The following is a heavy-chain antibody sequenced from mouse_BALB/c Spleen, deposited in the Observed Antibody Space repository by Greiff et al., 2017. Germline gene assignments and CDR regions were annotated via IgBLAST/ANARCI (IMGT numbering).Heavy chain of an antibody. Sequence: EVMLVESGGGLVKPGGSLKLSCAASGFAFSSYDMSWVRQTPEKRLEWVAYISSGGGSTYYPDTVKGRFTISRDNAKNTLYLQMGSLKSEDTAMYYCAKHGVRDFDYWGQGTTLTVSS. CDR2: ISSGGGST. CDR3: AKHGVRDFDY. J-gene: IGHJ2*01. CDR1: GFAFSSYD. V-gene: IGHV5-12-1*01. D-gene: IGHD2-14*01.